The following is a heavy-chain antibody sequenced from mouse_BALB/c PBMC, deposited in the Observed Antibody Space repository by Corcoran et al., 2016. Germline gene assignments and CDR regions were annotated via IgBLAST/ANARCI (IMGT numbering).Heavy chain of an antibody. CDR1: GYTFTDYY. CDR2: INPNNGGT. CDR3: ARDETYYFDY. V-gene: IGHV1-26*01. Sequence: EVQLQQSGPELVKPGASVKMSCKASGYTFTDYYMNWVKQSHGKGLEWIGDINPNNGGTSYNQKFKGKATLTVDKSSSTAYMQLNSLTSEDSAVYYCARDETYYFDYWGQGTTLTVSS. J-gene: IGHJ2*01.